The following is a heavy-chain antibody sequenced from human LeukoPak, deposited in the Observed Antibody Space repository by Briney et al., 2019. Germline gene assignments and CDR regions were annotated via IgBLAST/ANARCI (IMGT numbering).Heavy chain of an antibody. Sequence: SETLSLTCSVSGDSISGYYWSWLRQAAGEGLEWIGRLYTSGETNYNPSLKSRIAMSFDTSRNQFSLRLTSVTAEDTAVYYCARVRSSSSHHMDVWGKGTTVTVSS. D-gene: IGHD6-6*01. CDR1: GDSISGYY. V-gene: IGHV4-4*07. J-gene: IGHJ6*03. CDR2: LYTSGET. CDR3: ARVRSSSSHHMDV.